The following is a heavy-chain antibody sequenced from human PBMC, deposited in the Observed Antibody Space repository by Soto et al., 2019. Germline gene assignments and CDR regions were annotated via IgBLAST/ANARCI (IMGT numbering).Heavy chain of an antibody. J-gene: IGHJ6*02. CDR3: ARGITIDGLDYYYGMDV. CDR1: GFSLSTSGVG. Sequence: QITLKESGPTLVNPTQTLTLTCTFSGFSLSTSGVGVGWIRQPPGKALEWLALIYWNDDKRYSPSLKSRLTITKDTSKNQVVLTMTNMDPVDTATYYCARGITIDGLDYYYGMDVWGQGTTVTVSS. D-gene: IGHD3-3*01. CDR2: IYWNDDK. V-gene: IGHV2-5*01.